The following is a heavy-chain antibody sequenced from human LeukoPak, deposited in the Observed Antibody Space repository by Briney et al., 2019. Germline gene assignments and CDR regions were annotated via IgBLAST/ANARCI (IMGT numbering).Heavy chain of an antibody. CDR1: GDSVTGYF. D-gene: IGHD4-11*01. V-gene: IGHV4-59*02. Sequence: SETLSLACTVFGDSVTGYFLNWVRQPPGKGLEWIGHIYKIGTTNYNPSLKGRVTISVDTSKNQFSLKLSSVTAADTAVYYCARAGSNYGYYYYYMDVWGKGTTVTVSS. CDR3: ARAGSNYGYYYYYMDV. CDR2: IYKIGTT. J-gene: IGHJ6*03.